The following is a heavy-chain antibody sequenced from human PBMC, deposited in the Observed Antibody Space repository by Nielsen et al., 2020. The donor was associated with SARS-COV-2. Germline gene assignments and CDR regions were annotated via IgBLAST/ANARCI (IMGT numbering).Heavy chain of an antibody. CDR1: GFSFRNYG. D-gene: IGHD6-19*01. Sequence: GESLKISCAVAGFSFRNYGMHWVRQTQGKGLDWVAVISSNGREKYYADSVEGRFTISRDNSNNTLYLHMNSLRIEDTGIYYCVTGGQWLVRHPYGMEVWGQGTSVTVSS. V-gene: IGHV3-30*03. CDR3: VTGGQWLVRHPYGMEV. J-gene: IGHJ6*02. CDR2: ISSNGREK.